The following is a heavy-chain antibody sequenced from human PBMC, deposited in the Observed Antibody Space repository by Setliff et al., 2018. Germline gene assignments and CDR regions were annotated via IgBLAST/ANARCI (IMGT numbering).Heavy chain of an antibody. D-gene: IGHD5-12*01. J-gene: IGHJ4*02. CDR1: GGSISSGSDY. CDR3: ARHVKVATEYFDC. V-gene: IGHV4-39*01. CDR2: VYHSGGT. Sequence: SETLSLTCTVSGGSISSGSDYWAWIRQPPGKGLEWLGTVYHSGGTYYNPSLKSRATMSVDTSKNLFSLKLNSVTAADTALYYCARHVKVATEYFDCWGQGTLVTVSS.